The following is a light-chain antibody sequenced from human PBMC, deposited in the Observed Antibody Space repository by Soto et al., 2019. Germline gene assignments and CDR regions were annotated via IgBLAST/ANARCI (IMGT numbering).Light chain of an antibody. V-gene: IGLV6-57*04. CDR1: SGSIASNY. CDR3: QSYDSSNVV. CDR2: EDN. Sequence: NFMLTQPHSVSESPGKTVTISCTRSSGSIASNYVQWYQQRPGSAPTTVIYEDNQRPSGVPDRFSGSIDSSSISASLTISGLKTGDEADYYCQSYDSSNVVFGGGTKVTVL. J-gene: IGLJ2*01.